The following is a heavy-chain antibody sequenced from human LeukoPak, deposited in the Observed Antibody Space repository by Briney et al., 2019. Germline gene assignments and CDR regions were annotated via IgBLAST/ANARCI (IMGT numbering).Heavy chain of an antibody. V-gene: IGHV4-59*01. CDR2: IYYSGST. Sequence: SETLSLTCAVYGGSFSGYYWSWIRQPPGKGLEWIGYIYYSGSTNYNPSLESRVTILVDTSKNQFSLKLSSVTAADTAVYYCARDSGHYWGQGTLVTVSS. CDR3: ARDSGHY. D-gene: IGHD3-10*01. CDR1: GGSFSGYY. J-gene: IGHJ4*02.